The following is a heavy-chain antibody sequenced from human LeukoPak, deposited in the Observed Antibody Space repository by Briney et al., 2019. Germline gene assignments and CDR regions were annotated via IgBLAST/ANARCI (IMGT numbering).Heavy chain of an antibody. J-gene: IGHJ4*02. CDR3: ARDMRPHYYYGSGSYFDY. D-gene: IGHD3-10*01. V-gene: IGHV1-2*04. CDR1: GYTFTGYY. Sequence: ASVKVSCKASGYTFTGYYMHWVRQPPGQGLEWMGWINPNSGGTNYAQKFQGWVTMTRDTSISTAYMELSRLRSDDTAVYYCARDMRPHYYYGSGSYFDYWGQGTLVTVSS. CDR2: INPNSGGT.